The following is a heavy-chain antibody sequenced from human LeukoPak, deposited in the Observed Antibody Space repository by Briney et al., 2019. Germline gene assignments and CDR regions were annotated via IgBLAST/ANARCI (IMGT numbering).Heavy chain of an antibody. CDR3: AVPPHCSSPSCYNGFDY. CDR1: GYTFTGYY. V-gene: IGHV1-2*02. CDR2: IKPNSGGT. Sequence: ASVKVSCKASGYTFTGYYMHWVRQAPGQGLEWVGWIKPNSGGTNYAQKFQGGVTMTRDTSISTAYMELSRLRSDDTAVYYCAVPPHCSSPSCYNGFDYWGQGTLVTVSS. J-gene: IGHJ4*02. D-gene: IGHD2-2*02.